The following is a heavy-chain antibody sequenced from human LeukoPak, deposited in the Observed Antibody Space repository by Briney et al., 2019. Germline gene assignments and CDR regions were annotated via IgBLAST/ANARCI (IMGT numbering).Heavy chain of an antibody. Sequence: PSETLSLTCTVSGGSISSTTSYWGWIRQPPGEGLEWIGSSYYTGNTYYNPALKSRVTISVDTSKNQFSLKLSSVTAADTAVYYCARGGSGYDSFYYYGMDVWGQGTTVTVSS. V-gene: IGHV4-39*07. D-gene: IGHD5-12*01. CDR1: GGSISSTTSY. CDR2: SYYTGNT. CDR3: ARGGSGYDSFYYYGMDV. J-gene: IGHJ6*02.